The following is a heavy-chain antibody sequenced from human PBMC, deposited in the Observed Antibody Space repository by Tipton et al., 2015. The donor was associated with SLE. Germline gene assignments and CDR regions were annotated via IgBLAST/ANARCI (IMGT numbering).Heavy chain of an antibody. CDR3: ARQSSSWYDRANYFDY. CDR1: GGSISSSSYY. Sequence: LRLSCTVSGGSISSSSYYWGWIRQPPGKGLEWIGSIYYSESTYYNPSLKSRVTISVDTSKNQFSLKLSSVTAADTAVYYCARQSSSWYDRANYFDYWGQGTLVTVSS. CDR2: IYYSEST. D-gene: IGHD6-13*01. V-gene: IGHV4-39*01. J-gene: IGHJ4*02.